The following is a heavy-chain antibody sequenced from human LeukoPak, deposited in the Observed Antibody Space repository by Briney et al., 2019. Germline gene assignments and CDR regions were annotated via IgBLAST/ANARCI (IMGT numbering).Heavy chain of an antibody. CDR3: AKVIWELPYYYGMDV. V-gene: IGHV3-23*01. J-gene: IGHJ6*02. Sequence: GGSLRLSCAASGFTFRSYAMSWVRQAPGKGLEWVSGISGSGGSAYYADSVKGRFTISRDNSKNTLYEQMNSLRAEDTAVYYCAKVIWELPYYYGMDVWGQGTTVTVSS. D-gene: IGHD1-26*01. CDR2: ISGSGGSA. CDR1: GFTFRSYA.